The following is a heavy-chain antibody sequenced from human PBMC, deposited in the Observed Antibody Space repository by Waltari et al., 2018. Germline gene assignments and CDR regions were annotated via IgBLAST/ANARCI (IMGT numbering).Heavy chain of an antibody. D-gene: IGHD6-6*01. J-gene: IGHJ3*02. CDR3: ARRVAARLGGNHDAFDI. CDR1: GGAISRRGYY. Sequence: QVQLQESGPGLVKPSQTLSLTCTVSGGAISRRGYYWSGLRQHPGKGLEWLGYIYYSGSTYYNPSLKSRVTISVDTSKNQFSLKLSSVTAADTAVYYCARRVAARLGGNHDAFDIWGQGTMVTVSS. CDR2: IYYSGST. V-gene: IGHV4-31*03.